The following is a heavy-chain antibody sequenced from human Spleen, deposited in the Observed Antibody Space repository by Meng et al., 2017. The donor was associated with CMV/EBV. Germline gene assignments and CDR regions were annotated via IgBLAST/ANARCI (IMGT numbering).Heavy chain of an antibody. CDR1: GYTFISHG. V-gene: IGHV1-18*01. D-gene: IGHD3-10*01. J-gene: IGHJ6*02. Sequence: ASVKVSCKASGYTFISHGISWVRQAPGQGLEWMGWISAYNGNTNYAQKIQGRVTMTTDTSTSTAYMELRSLRSDDTAVYYCARSMVRGVSSYYGMDVWGQGTTVTVS. CDR2: ISAYNGNT. CDR3: ARSMVRGVSSYYGMDV.